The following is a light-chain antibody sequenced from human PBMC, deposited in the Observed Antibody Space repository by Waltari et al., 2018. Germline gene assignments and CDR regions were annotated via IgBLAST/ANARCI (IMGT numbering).Light chain of an antibody. CDR3: HQYSEFPHT. V-gene: IGKV1-16*02. CDR1: QDISNY. J-gene: IGKJ2*01. Sequence: DIQMTQSPSSLSASVGDRVTITCRASQDISNYVGWFQQKPGKAPRSLIFAASSLQSGVPSKFIGVRSGTDFILTITSLQPEDFATYYCHQYSEFPHTFGQGTKLEIK. CDR2: AAS.